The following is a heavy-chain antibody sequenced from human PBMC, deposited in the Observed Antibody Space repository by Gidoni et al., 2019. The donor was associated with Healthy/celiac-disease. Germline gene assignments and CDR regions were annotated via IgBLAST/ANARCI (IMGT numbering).Heavy chain of an antibody. CDR1: GFPFSSYG. CDR2: ISYDG. J-gene: IGHJ4*02. D-gene: IGHD1-26*01. Sequence: QVQLVESGGGVVQPGRSLRLSCAASGFPFSSYGMHWVRQAPGKGLEWVAVISYDGSNSKNTLYLQMNSLRAEDTAVYYCARGWWEFLFSFVDYWGQGTLVTVSS. CDR3: ARGWWEFLFSFVDY. V-gene: IGHV3-30*19.